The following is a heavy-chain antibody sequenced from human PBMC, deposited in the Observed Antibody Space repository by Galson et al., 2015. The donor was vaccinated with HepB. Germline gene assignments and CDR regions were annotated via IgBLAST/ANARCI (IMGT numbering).Heavy chain of an antibody. J-gene: IGHJ6*02. CDR3: AKGDLFCTNGVCFARSPSYYYGMDV. D-gene: IGHD2-8*01. CDR2: ISWNSRDI. V-gene: IGHV3-9*01. CDR1: GFTFEDYT. Sequence: SLRLSCAASGFTFEDYTLHWVRQVPGKGLEWVSGISWNSRDIAYVDPVKGRFTISRDNARNSLYLEMNSLKTEDTAVYYCAKGDLFCTNGVCFARSPSYYYGMDVWGQGTTVTVSS.